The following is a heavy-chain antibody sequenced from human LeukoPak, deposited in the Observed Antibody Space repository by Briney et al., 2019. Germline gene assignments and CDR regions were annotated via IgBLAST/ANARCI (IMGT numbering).Heavy chain of an antibody. CDR3: ARVLHKRNYDSGVYYGY. CDR2: INHSGST. D-gene: IGHD3-22*01. Sequence: PSETLSLTCAVYGGSFSGYYWSWIRQPPGKGLEWIGEINHSGSTNYNPSLKSRVTISVDTSKNQFSLKLSSVTAADTAVYYCARVLHKRNYDSGVYYGYWGQGTLVTVSS. V-gene: IGHV4-34*01. CDR1: GGSFSGYY. J-gene: IGHJ4*02.